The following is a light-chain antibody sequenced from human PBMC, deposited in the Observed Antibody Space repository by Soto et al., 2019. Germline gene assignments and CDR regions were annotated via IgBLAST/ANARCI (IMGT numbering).Light chain of an antibody. J-gene: IGKJ5*01. CDR3: QQRSNWPIT. CDR2: GAS. CDR1: QTINNNY. V-gene: IGKV3-11*01. Sequence: ILLTQSPGTLSLSPGERVTLSCKASQTINNNYVAWYQQRPGQAPRLLISGASTRATGIPARFSGSGSGTDFTLTISSLEPEDFAVYYCQQRSNWPITFGQGTRLEI.